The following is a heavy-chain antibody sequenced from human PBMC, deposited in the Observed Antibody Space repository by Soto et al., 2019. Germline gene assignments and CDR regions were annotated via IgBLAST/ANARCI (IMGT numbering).Heavy chain of an antibody. CDR1: GASITTYY. CDR3: ARDWDSSGLFDP. V-gene: IGHV4-59*01. Sequence: KPSETLSLTCSVSGASITTYYWSWIRQPPGKGLEWIGSISYSGSTKYNPSLESRVMISLDTSKNQFSLRLTSVTAADTALYYRARDWDSSGLFDPWGQGALVTVSS. D-gene: IGHD3-10*01. J-gene: IGHJ5*02. CDR2: ISYSGST.